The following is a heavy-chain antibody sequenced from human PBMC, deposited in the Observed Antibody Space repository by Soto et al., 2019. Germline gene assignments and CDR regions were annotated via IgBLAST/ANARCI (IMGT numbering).Heavy chain of an antibody. J-gene: IGHJ6*02. CDR2: IYPGDSDT. CDR1: GYSFTSYW. V-gene: IGHV5-51*01. CDR3: ARLDDSSGYYDYYYYGMDV. D-gene: IGHD3-22*01. Sequence: GESLKISCKGSGYSFTSYWIGWVRQMPGKGLEWMGIIYPGDSDTRYSPSFQGQFTISADKSISTAYLQWSSLKASDTAMYYCARLDDSSGYYDYYYYGMDVWGQGTTVTVSS.